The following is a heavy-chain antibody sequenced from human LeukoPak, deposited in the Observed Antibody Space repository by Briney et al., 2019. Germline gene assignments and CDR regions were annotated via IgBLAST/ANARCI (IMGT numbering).Heavy chain of an antibody. V-gene: IGHV3-73*01. J-gene: IGHJ4*02. CDR3: IHYGSGSYSTDY. Sequence: GGSLRLSCATSGFTFSGADMHWVRQVSGKGLEWVGRIRSKGNKYATEYAASVKGRFAISRDDSKNTAYLQMNSLKTEDTAVYYCIHYGSGSYSTDYWGQGTQVTVSS. CDR2: IRSKGNKYAT. CDR1: GFTFSGAD. D-gene: IGHD3-10*01.